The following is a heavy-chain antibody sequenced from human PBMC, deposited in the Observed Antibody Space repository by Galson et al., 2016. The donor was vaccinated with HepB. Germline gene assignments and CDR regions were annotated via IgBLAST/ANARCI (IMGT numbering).Heavy chain of an antibody. CDR3: ARDRGADVI. Sequence: SVKVSCKASGGTLSYYAISWVRQAPGQGLEWMGGIIPIFGTTNYAQKFKGRVTITADESTRTAHMERTSLRSEDTALYYCARDRGADVIWGQGTLVTVSS. D-gene: IGHD3-10*01. J-gene: IGHJ4*02. V-gene: IGHV1-69*13. CDR1: GGTLSYYA. CDR2: IIPIFGTT.